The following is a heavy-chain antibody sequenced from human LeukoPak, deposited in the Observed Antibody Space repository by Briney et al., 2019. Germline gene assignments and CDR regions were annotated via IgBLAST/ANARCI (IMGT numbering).Heavy chain of an antibody. CDR3: ATFSSTSWGWFDP. V-gene: IGHV1-24*01. J-gene: IGHJ5*02. CDR1: GYTLTELS. Sequence: ASVKVSCKVSGYTLTELSMHWVRQAPGKGLEWMGGFDPEDGETIYAQKFQGRVTMTVDTSTDTAYMELSSLRSEDTAVYYCATFSSTSWGWFDPWGQGTLVTVSS. CDR2: FDPEDGET. D-gene: IGHD2-2*01.